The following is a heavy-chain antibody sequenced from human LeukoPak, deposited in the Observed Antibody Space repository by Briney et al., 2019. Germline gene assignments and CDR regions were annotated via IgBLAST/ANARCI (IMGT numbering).Heavy chain of an antibody. CDR1: NGSISGYF. CDR2: IHTSGTT. J-gene: IGHJ4*02. V-gene: IGHV4-4*07. Sequence: SETLSLTCTVSNGSISGYFWSCIRQPAGKGLEWIGRIHTSGTTNYNPSLKSRVTMSLDTSKNQFSLELSSVTAADTAVYYCAREETTRSQRAFDYWGQGTLVTASS. D-gene: IGHD2-15*01. CDR3: AREETTRSQRAFDY.